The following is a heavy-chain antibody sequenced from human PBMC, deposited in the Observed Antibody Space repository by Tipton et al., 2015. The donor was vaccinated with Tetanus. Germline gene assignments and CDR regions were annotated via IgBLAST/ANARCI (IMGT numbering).Heavy chain of an antibody. V-gene: IGHV4-59*12. CDR2: IYHSGST. CDR1: GGSISAYY. J-gene: IGHJ2*01. Sequence: TLSLTCSVSGGSISAYYWSWIRQSPGRGLEWIGQIYHSGSTDYNPALKSRVTISVDTSKNQISLRMTSVTAADTAVYYCASAGRPLGETRRVYRVPLWYFDLWGRGTLVTVSS. CDR3: ASAGRPLGETRRVYRVPLWYFDL. D-gene: IGHD3-10*01.